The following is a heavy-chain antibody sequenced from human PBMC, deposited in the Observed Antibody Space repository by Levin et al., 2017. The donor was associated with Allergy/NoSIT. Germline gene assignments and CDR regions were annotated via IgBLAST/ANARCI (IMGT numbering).Heavy chain of an antibody. V-gene: IGHV1-69*04. D-gene: IGHD3-10*01. CDR3: ARDQGISYGSGTPGGY. J-gene: IGHJ4*02. CDR1: GGTFSSYA. CDR2: IIPILGIA. Sequence: ASVKVSCKASGGTFSSYAISWVRQAPGQGLEWMGRIIPILGIANYAQKFQGRVTITADKSTSTAYMELSSLRSEDTAVYYCARDQGISYGSGTPGGYWGQGTLVTVSS.